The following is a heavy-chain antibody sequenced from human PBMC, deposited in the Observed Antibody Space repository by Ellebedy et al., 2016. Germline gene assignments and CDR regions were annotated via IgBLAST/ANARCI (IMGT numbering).Heavy chain of an antibody. J-gene: IGHJ4*02. Sequence: GESLKISXTAFGFTLNTCACAMSWVRQAPGQGLENVATIGYDGVRTYYTDSVKGRFTISRDTSKNTLHLQMNSLRAEDTAVYYCARWRWLQSEFDHWGQGTLVTVSS. V-gene: IGHV3-23*01. CDR1: GFTLNTCA. CDR3: ARWRWLQSEFDH. CDR2: IGYDGVRT. D-gene: IGHD5-24*01.